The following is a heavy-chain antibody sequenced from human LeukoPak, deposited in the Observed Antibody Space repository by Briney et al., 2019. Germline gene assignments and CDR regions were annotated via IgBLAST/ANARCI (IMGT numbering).Heavy chain of an antibody. V-gene: IGHV3-21*01. CDR3: ASSIAVAAFDI. D-gene: IGHD6-19*01. Sequence: GGSLRLSCAASGFTFSSYSMNWVRQAPGKGLEWVSSISSSSSYIYYADSVKGRFTISRDNAKSSLYLQMNSLRAEDTAVYYCASSIAVAAFDIWGQGTMVTVSS. CDR1: GFTFSSYS. CDR2: ISSSSSYI. J-gene: IGHJ3*02.